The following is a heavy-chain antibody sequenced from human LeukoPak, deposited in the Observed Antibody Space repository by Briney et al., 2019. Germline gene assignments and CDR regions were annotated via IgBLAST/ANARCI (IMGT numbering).Heavy chain of an antibody. CDR2: IIPIFGTA. D-gene: IGHD6-6*01. CDR3: ARGEVAARRPFDY. J-gene: IGHJ4*02. Sequence: SVKVSCKASGGTSSSYAISWVRQAPGQGLEWTGGIIPIFGTANYAQKFQGRVTITTDESTSTAYMELSSLRSEDTAVYYCARGEVAARRPFDYWGQGTLVSVSS. CDR1: GGTSSSYA. V-gene: IGHV1-69*05.